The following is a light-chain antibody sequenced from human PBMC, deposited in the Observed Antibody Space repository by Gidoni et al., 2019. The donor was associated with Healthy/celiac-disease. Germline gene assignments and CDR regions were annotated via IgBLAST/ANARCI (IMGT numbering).Light chain of an antibody. CDR2: AAS. CDR3: LQDYNYPPT. Sequence: TQMTPSPSSLSASVGDRVTITCRASQAIRNDLGWYQQKPGKAPKLLIYAASSLQSGVPSRFSGSGSGTDFTLTISSLQPEDFATYYCLQDYNYPPTFXQXTKVEIK. V-gene: IGKV1-6*01. CDR1: QAIRND. J-gene: IGKJ1*01.